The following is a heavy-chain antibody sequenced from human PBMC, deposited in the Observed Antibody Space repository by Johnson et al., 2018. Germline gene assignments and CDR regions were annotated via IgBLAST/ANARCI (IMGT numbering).Heavy chain of an antibody. V-gene: IGHV1-69*09. CDR1: GDTFSSYT. J-gene: IGHJ3*02. CDR3: ARGILTGDDAFDI. CDR2: IIPILGIA. Sequence: QVQLVQSGAEVKKPGSSVKVSCKTSGDTFSSYTISWVRQAPGQGLEWMGRIIPILGIANYAQKFQGRVTITADKSTGTAFMELKSLRSEDTAVYYCARGILTGDDAFDIWGQGTMVTVSS. D-gene: IGHD7-27*01.